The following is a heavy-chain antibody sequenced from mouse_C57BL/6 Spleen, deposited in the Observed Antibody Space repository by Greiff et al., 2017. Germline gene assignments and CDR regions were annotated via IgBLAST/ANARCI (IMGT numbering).Heavy chain of an antibody. CDR2: IDPSDSYT. D-gene: IGHD1-1*01. CDR1: GYTFTSYW. J-gene: IGHJ2*01. CDR3: ARSDYYGSSCGY. V-gene: IGHV1-69*01. Sequence: QVQLQQPGAELVMPGASVKLSCKASGYTFTSYWMHWVKQRPGQGLEWIGEIDPSDSYTNYNQKFKGKSTLTVDKSSSTAYMQLSSLTSEDSAVYYCARSDYYGSSCGYWGQGTTLTVSS.